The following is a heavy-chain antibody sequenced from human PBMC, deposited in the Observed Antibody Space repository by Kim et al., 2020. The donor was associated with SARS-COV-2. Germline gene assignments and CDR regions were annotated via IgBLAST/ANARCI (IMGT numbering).Heavy chain of an antibody. V-gene: IGHV4-31*02. Sequence: PSLKSRVTISVDTSKNQFSLKLSSVTAADTAVYYCARDRTDSSGYYYFDLWGRGTLVTVSS. J-gene: IGHJ2*01. D-gene: IGHD3-22*01. CDR3: ARDRTDSSGYYYFDL.